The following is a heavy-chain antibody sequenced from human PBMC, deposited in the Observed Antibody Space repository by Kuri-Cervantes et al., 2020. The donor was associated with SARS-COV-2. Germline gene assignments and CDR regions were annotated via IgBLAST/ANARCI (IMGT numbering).Heavy chain of an antibody. V-gene: IGHV3-23*01. D-gene: IGHD6-13*01. Sequence: GGSLRLSCAASGFTFRSYAMTWVRQAPGKGLEWVSVISGSGETIHYADSVQGRFTISRDNSKNTLYLQMNSLRAEDTAVYYCARLGVAAAGSYYHYGMDVWGQGTTVTVSS. CDR1: GFTFRSYA. CDR2: ISGSGETI. CDR3: ARLGVAAAGSYYHYGMDV. J-gene: IGHJ6*02.